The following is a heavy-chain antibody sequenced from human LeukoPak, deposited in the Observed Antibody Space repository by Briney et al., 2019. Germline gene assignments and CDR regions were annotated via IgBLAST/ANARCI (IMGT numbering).Heavy chain of an antibody. CDR2: IYYSGST. J-gene: IGHJ4*02. Sequence: SETLSLTCTVSGGSISTYDWSWIRQPPGKGLEWIGYIYYSGSTNYNPSLKSRVTISVDTSKNQFSLKLSSVTAADTAVYYCACRSSGGEIHYWGQGTLVTVSS. D-gene: IGHD6-19*01. CDR1: GGSISTYD. V-gene: IGHV4-59*03. CDR3: ACRSSGGEIHY.